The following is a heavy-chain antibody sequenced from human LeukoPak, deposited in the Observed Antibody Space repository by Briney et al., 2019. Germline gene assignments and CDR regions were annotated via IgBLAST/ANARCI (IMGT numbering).Heavy chain of an antibody. Sequence: ASVKDSCKVSGYTLTELSIHWVRQAPGKGVAGMGGFDPEDGETIYAQKFQGRVTMTENTTTDTAYIVLSSLRSEDTAVYYCASMVRGVILPFDYWGQGTLVTVSS. CDR1: GYTLTELS. V-gene: IGHV1-24*01. CDR3: ASMVRGVILPFDY. D-gene: IGHD3-10*01. CDR2: FDPEDGET. J-gene: IGHJ4*02.